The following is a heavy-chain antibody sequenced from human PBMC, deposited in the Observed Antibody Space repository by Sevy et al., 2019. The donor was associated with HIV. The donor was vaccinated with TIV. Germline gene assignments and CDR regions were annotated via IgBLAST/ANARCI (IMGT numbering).Heavy chain of an antibody. J-gene: IGHJ4*02. CDR1: GFTFSSYE. CDR3: ARDLPPSATTVAHFDC. D-gene: IGHD4-17*01. Sequence: GGSLRLSCAASGFTFSSYEMNWVRQAPGKGLEWVSYISNSGTTIAYSDSAKGRFTISRDNARNSLYLQMNSLRAEDTAVYYCARDLPPSATTVAHFDCWGQGTLVTVSS. CDR2: ISNSGTTI. V-gene: IGHV3-48*03.